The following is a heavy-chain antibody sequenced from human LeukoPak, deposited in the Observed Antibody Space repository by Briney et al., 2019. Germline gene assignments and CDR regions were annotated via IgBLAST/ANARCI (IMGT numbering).Heavy chain of an antibody. CDR1: GFTFSSYG. CDR2: IRYDGSNK. J-gene: IGHJ4*02. V-gene: IGHV3-30*02. CDR3: AKLLPPAAGGTYSFDY. Sequence: GGSLRLSCAASGFTFSSYGMHWVRQAPGKGLEGVAFIRYDGSNKYYADSVNGRFTVSRDNSKNTLYLQMNSLRVEDTAVYYCAKLLPPAAGGTYSFDYWGQGTLVTVSS. D-gene: IGHD6-13*01.